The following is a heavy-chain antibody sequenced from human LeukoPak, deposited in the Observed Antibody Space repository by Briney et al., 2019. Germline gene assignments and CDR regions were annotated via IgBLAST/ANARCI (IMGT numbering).Heavy chain of an antibody. CDR1: GFTFSSYA. Sequence: GGSLRLSCAASGFTFSSYAMHWVRQAPGKGLEWVAVISYDGSNKYYADSVKGRFTISRDNSKNTLYLQMNSLRAEDTAVYYCARPGLPNSSSSGRYYYYMDVWGKGTTVTVSS. D-gene: IGHD6-13*01. J-gene: IGHJ6*03. CDR2: ISYDGSNK. V-gene: IGHV3-30-3*01. CDR3: ARPGLPNSSSSGRYYYYMDV.